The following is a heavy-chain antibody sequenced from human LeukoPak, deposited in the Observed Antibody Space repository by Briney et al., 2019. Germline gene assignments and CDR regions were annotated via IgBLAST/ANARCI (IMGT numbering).Heavy chain of an antibody. Sequence: SETLSLTCSVSGASIRSYYWSWIRQPPGKGLEWIGYISYSGSTTNNPSLNSRVTISIDTSNNHFSLSLNSVTASDTAVYYCARGMGLNHKFAQDWGHGTLVIVSS. CDR3: ARGMGLNHKFAQD. J-gene: IGHJ4*01. D-gene: IGHD1-26*01. V-gene: IGHV4-59*08. CDR1: GASIRSYY. CDR2: ISYSGST.